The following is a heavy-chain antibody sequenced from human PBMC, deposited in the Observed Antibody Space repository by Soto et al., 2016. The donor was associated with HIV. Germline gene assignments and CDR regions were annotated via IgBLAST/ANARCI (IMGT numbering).Heavy chain of an antibody. D-gene: IGHD2-15*01. Sequence: DVELVEYGGGLIQPGGSLRVSCATSGFNFGDYAMSWVRQVPGKGLEWIGFIRSKSYGGTTEYAASVKDRFIISRDDSRNVVHLYMKDLKSEDTGTYYCLGYCSGGNCLLPWGRGTKVTVSS. CDR2: IRSKSYGGTT. V-gene: IGHV3-49*04. CDR3: LGYCSGGNCLLP. J-gene: IGHJ3*01. CDR1: GFNFGDYA.